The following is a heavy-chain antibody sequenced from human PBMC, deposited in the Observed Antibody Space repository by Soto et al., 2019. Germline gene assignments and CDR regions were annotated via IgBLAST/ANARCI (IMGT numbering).Heavy chain of an antibody. J-gene: IGHJ3*02. CDR2: IYYSGST. V-gene: IGHV4-59*08. CDR3: ARILYSYGRDAFDI. D-gene: IGHD5-18*01. CDR1: GGSISSYY. Sequence: KPSETLSLTCTDSGGSISSYYWSWIRQPPGKGLEWIEYIYYSGSTNYNPSLKSRVTISVDTSKNQFSLKLSSVTAADTAVYYCARILYSYGRDAFDIWGQGTMVTVS.